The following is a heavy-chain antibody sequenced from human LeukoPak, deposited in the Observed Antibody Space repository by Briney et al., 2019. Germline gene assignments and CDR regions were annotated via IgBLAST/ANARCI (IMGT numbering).Heavy chain of an antibody. J-gene: IGHJ5*02. Sequence: EASVKVSCKASGYTFTGYYMHWVRQAPGQGLEWMGWINPNSGGTNYAQKFQGRVTMTRDTSISTAYTELSRLRSDDTAVYYCARVAPGWYDILTGYFGAVPTNPNWFDPWGQGTLVTVSS. CDR1: GYTFTGYY. CDR2: INPNSGGT. D-gene: IGHD3-9*01. CDR3: ARVAPGWYDILTGYFGAVPTNPNWFDP. V-gene: IGHV1-2*02.